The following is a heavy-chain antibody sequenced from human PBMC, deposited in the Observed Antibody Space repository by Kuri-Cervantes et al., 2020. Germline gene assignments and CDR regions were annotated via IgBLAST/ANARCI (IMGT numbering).Heavy chain of an antibody. V-gene: IGHV4-34*01. Sequence: SETLSLTCAVSGGSVSSPSYYWSWIRQPPGKGLEWIGEINHSGSTNYNPSLKSRVTISVDTSKNQFSLRLSSVTAADTAVYYCAREVAVARGAFDIWGQGTMVTVSS. CDR3: AREVAVARGAFDI. J-gene: IGHJ3*02. CDR1: GGSVSSPSYY. CDR2: INHSGST. D-gene: IGHD6-19*01.